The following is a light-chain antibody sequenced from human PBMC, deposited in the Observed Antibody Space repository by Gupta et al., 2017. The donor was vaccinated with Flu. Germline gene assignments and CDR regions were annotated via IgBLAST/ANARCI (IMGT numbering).Light chain of an antibody. J-gene: IGKJ4*01. CDR2: DAS. V-gene: IGKV3-20*01. CDR3: QQHAHSPLT. Sequence: SPGTLSSSPGERATLSCRASQTVTKNYLAWDQQRRGQAPRLLIHDASSRATGIPDRFSGNGSGTDFALTINTLEPDDFAVYFCQQHAHSPLTFGGGTRVERK. CDR1: QTVTKNY.